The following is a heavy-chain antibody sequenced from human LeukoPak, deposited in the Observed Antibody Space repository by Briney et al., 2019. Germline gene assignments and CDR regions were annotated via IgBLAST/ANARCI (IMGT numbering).Heavy chain of an antibody. J-gene: IGHJ4*02. CDR3: SRDLPYSSSWYYFDY. V-gene: IGHV3-20*04. D-gene: IGHD6-13*01. Sequence: GGSLRLSCAASGFTFDDYGMSWVRQAPGKGLEWVAGINWNGGSTGYADSVKGRFTISRDNAKNSLYLQMNSLSAEDTALYYCSRDLPYSSSWYYFDYSGQGTLVIVSS. CDR1: GFTFDDYG. CDR2: INWNGGST.